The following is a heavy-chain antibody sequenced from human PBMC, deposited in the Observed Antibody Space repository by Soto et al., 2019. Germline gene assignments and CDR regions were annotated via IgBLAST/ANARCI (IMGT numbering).Heavy chain of an antibody. V-gene: IGHV3-30*03. J-gene: IGHJ4*02. CDR1: AGFTFSNFG. CDR3: ARDTYFYDSSGYYYAS. Sequence: PGGSLRLSCAASAGFTFSNFGMHWVRQAPGKGLEWVALMSDDGSKIYYAGSVKGRFTISRDNAKNTLYLQMNSLRAEDTAVYYCARDTYFYDSSGYYYASWGQGTLVTVSS. D-gene: IGHD3-22*01. CDR2: MSDDGSKI.